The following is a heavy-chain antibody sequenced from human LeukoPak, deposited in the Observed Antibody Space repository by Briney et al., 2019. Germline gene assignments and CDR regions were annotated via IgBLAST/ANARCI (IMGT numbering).Heavy chain of an antibody. J-gene: IGHJ4*02. D-gene: IGHD3-16*01. CDR3: ARAGGHTYYFDY. CDR2: ISSNGGST. Sequence: GGSLRLSCAASGFTFSSYAMHWVRQAPGKGLEYVSAISSNGGSTYYANSVKGRFTISRDNSKNTLYLRMGSLRAEDMAVYYCARAGGHTYYFDYWGQGTLVTVSS. CDR1: GFTFSSYA. V-gene: IGHV3-64*01.